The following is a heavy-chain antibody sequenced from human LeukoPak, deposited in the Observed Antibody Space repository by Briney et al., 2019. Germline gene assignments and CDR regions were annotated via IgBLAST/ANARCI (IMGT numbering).Heavy chain of an antibody. D-gene: IGHD2-21*01. CDR1: GFVFSKYG. CDR3: ARNRDWNKYFDY. CDR2: IRSDGSET. Sequence: GGSLRLSCAASGFVFSKYGMHSVRQAPGKGLEWVAFIRSDGSETYYADSVRGRFALSRDNSKTTLFLQMNSLRLEDTAVYYCARNRDWNKYFDYWGQGTLVAV. V-gene: IGHV3-30*02. J-gene: IGHJ4*02.